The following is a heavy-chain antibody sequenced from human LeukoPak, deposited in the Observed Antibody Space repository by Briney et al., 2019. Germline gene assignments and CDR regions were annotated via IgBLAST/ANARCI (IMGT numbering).Heavy chain of an antibody. CDR2: INPSGGST. D-gene: IGHD3-3*01. CDR1: GYTFTSYY. Sequence: ASVKVSCKASGYTFTSYYMHWVRQAPGQGLEWMGIINPSGGSTSYAQKFQGRVTMTRDTSTSTVYMELSSLRSEDTAVYYCARMPRVDYDFWSGFGMDVWGQGTTVTVSS. CDR3: ARMPRVDYDFWSGFGMDV. V-gene: IGHV1-46*01. J-gene: IGHJ6*02.